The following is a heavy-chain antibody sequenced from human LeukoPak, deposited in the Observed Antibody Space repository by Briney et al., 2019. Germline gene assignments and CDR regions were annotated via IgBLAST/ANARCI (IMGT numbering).Heavy chain of an antibody. D-gene: IGHD7-27*01. V-gene: IGHV3-23*01. Sequence: SGGSLRLSCEAAGFTFGTYGMSWVRQAPGKGLEWVSGITGSSTSTYYADSVRGRFTISRDNSKNTLHLQMNNLTADDTAIYYCARELVSLGTGYFDLWGRGTLVTVSS. J-gene: IGHJ2*01. CDR3: ARELVSLGTGYFDL. CDR1: GFTFGTYG. CDR2: ITGSSTST.